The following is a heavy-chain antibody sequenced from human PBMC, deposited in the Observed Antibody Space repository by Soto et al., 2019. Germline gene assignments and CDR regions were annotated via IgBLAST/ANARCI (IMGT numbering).Heavy chain of an antibody. D-gene: IGHD5-18*01. V-gene: IGHV1-18*01. J-gene: IGHJ4*02. CDR2: ISTSNGNT. CDR1: GYTFTSYG. CDR3: ARDVGNGYGYGYGY. Sequence: QVQLVQSGAEVKKPGASVTVSCKVSGYTFTSYGISWVRQAPGQGLEWMGWISTSNGNTNYAQKLQGRVTMTTDTSTSTAYMELRSLRSDDTAVYYCARDVGNGYGYGYGYWGQGTLVTVSP.